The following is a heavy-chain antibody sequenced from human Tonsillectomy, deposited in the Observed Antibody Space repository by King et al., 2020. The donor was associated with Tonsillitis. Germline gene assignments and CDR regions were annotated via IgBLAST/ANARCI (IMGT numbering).Heavy chain of an antibody. CDR1: GYTFTSYG. Sequence: QLVQSGAEVKKPGASVKVSCNASGYTFTSYGISWVRQSPGQGLDLIGWISAYNGNTHYAQKLQGRVTMPTDTSTSTAYMELRSLRSDDTAVYYCARDPAPSPLWFGEFYFDYWGQGTLVTVSS. CDR3: ARDPAPSPLWFGEFYFDY. CDR2: ISAYNGNT. D-gene: IGHD3-10*01. J-gene: IGHJ4*02. V-gene: IGHV1-18*01.